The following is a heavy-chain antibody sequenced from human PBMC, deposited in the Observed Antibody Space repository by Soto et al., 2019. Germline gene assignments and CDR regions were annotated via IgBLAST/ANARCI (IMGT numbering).Heavy chain of an antibody. CDR2: IYPGDSDT. J-gene: IGHJ4*02. CDR1: GYSFTSYW. CDR3: ARSVPAAILGNPIDY. D-gene: IGHD2-2*01. V-gene: IGHV5-51*01. Sequence: PGESLKISCKGSGYSFTSYWIGWVRQMPGKGLEWMGIIYPGDSDTRYSPSFQGQVTISADKSISTAYLQWSSLKASDTAMYYCARSVPAAILGNPIDYWGQGTLVTVS.